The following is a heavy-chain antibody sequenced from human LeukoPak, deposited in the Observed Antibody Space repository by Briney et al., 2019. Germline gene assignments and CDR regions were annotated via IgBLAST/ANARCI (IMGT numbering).Heavy chain of an antibody. CDR2: INPNIGTT. Sequence: ASVTVSFQSSVYTFTYHTIHWVRQAPGQGLEWMGWINPNIGTTNYAKRFQGRLTVTMDTSINTAFMELSSLNPDDTAVFYCARRYDSRGPVTFDFWGQGTLVTVSS. D-gene: IGHD3-22*01. J-gene: IGHJ3*01. V-gene: IGHV1-2*02. CDR3: ARRYDSRGPVTFDF. CDR1: VYTFTYHT.